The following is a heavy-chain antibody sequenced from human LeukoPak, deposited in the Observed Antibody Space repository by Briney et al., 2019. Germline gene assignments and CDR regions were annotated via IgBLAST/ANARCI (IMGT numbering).Heavy chain of an antibody. D-gene: IGHD2-21*01. CDR1: GGSISSYY. CDR2: IYYTGST. J-gene: IGHJ6*03. V-gene: IGHV4-59*08. CDR3: ARLPLFHYMDV. Sequence: PSETLSLTCTVSGGSISSYYWSWIRQPPGKGLEWIGYIYYTGSTNYNPSLKSRATISLDTSKNQFSLKLSSVTAADTAMYYCARLPLFHYMDVWGKGTTVTVSS.